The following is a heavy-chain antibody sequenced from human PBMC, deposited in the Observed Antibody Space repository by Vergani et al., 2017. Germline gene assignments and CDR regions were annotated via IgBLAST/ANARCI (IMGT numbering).Heavy chain of an antibody. CDR1: GYNFTSFD. Sequence: QEQLVQSGAEVRKPGASVKVSCKASGYNFTSFDINWVRLATGQGLEWMGWMNPKSGNTAYAAKFQGRITMTTDTSTSTAYMELRSLRSDDTAVYYCARDDPYYYYMDVWGKGTTVTVSS. V-gene: IGHV1-8*01. CDR2: MNPKSGNT. CDR3: ARDDPYYYYMDV. J-gene: IGHJ6*03.